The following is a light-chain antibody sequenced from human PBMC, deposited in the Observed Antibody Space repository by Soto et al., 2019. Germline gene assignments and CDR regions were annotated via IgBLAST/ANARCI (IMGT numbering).Light chain of an antibody. CDR2: DTS. Sequence: EIVLTQSPATLSLSPGERATLSCRASHSVSSYLAWYQQKPGQAPRLLIYDTSKRATGIPARFSGSGSGTAFTLTVSSLNPEDFAVYFCQQSYGTPWTFGLGTKVEV. J-gene: IGKJ1*01. CDR1: HSVSSY. CDR3: QQSYGTPWT. V-gene: IGKV3-11*01.